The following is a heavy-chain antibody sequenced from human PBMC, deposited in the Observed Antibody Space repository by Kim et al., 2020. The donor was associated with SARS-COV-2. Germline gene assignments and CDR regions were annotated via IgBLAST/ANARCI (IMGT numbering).Heavy chain of an antibody. CDR3: AADVLVRGVDWYFDL. V-gene: IGHV1-58*02. CDR2: IVVGSGNT. J-gene: IGHJ2*01. Sequence: SVKVSCKASGFTFTSSAMQWVRQARGQRLEWIGWIVVGSGNTNYAQKFLERVTITRAMSTSTAYMELSSLRSEDTAVYYCAADVLVRGVDWYFDLWGRGTLVTVSS. CDR1: GFTFTSSA. D-gene: IGHD3-10*01.